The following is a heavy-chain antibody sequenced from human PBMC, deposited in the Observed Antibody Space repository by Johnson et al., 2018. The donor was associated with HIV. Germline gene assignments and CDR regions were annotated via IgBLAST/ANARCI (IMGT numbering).Heavy chain of an antibody. D-gene: IGHD4-11*01. V-gene: IGHV3-66*02. CDR1: GFTVSSNY. CDR3: AREDYTDAFDI. J-gene: IGHJ3*02. CDR2: INWNGGTT. Sequence: EVQLVESGGTLVQPGGSLRLSCAASGFTVSSNYMSWVRQAPGTGLECVSGINWNGGTTGYADSVKCRFTISRDNSKNTLHLQMNSLRAEDTAVYYCAREDYTDAFDIWGQGTMVTVSS.